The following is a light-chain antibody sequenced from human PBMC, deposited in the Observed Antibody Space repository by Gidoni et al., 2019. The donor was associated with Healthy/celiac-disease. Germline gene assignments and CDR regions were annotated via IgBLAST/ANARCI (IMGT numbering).Light chain of an antibody. Sequence: IKIHQSPSTLSASVGDRVPITCRASQSISSWLAWYQQKPGKAPKPLIYQASSLESGVPSRFSGSGSGTEFTLTISSLQPDDFATYYCQQYNSYPYTFGQGTKLEIK. CDR2: QAS. V-gene: IGKV1-5*03. CDR3: QQYNSYPYT. J-gene: IGKJ2*01. CDR1: QSISSW.